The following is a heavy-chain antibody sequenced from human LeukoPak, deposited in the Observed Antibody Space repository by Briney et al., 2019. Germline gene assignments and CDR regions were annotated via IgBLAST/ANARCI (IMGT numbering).Heavy chain of an antibody. CDR1: GFTFSSYS. J-gene: IGHJ6*03. CDR3: AREHYFYHMDG. CDR2: ISSSSSTI. V-gene: IGHV3-48*04. Sequence: GGSLRLSCAASGFTFSSYSMNWVRQAPGKGLEWVSYISSSSSTIYYADSVKGRFTISRDNAKSSLYLQMNSLRVEDTAVYYCAREHYFYHMDGWGEGTTVTVSS.